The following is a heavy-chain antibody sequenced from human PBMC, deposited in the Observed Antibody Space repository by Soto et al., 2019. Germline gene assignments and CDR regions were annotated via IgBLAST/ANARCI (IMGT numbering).Heavy chain of an antibody. CDR1: GGSISSYY. V-gene: IGHV4-59*08. J-gene: IGHJ4*02. Sequence: SETLSLTCTVSGGSISSYYWSWIRQPPGKGLEWIGYIYYSGSTNYNPSLKSRVTISVDTSKNQFSLKLSSVTAADTAVYYCARHQKDYGDYVVSFDYWGQGTLVTVSS. CDR3: ARHQKDYGDYVVSFDY. D-gene: IGHD4-17*01. CDR2: IYYSGST.